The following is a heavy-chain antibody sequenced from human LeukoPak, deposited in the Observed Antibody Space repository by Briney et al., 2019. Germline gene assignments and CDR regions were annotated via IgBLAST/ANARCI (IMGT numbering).Heavy chain of an antibody. CDR1: GGSFSGYY. CDR2: INHAGST. Sequence: SETLSLTCVVYGGSFSGYYWTWIRQPPGKGLEWIGEINHAGSTNYNPSLKSRVTMSVDTSKNQFSLRLSSVTAADTAVYYCARGRGIVVVPAAILQPKNKNNWFDPWGQGTLVTVSS. D-gene: IGHD2-2*01. CDR3: ARGRGIVVVPAAILQPKNKNNWFDP. J-gene: IGHJ5*02. V-gene: IGHV4-34*01.